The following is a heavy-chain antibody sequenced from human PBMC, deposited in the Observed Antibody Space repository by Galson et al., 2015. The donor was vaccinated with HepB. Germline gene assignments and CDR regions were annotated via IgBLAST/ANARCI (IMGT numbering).Heavy chain of an antibody. CDR1: GGTFTTYG. J-gene: IGHJ4*02. V-gene: IGHV1-69*04. CDR2: FIPVLNSE. Sequence: SVKVSCKASGGTFTTYGIRWVRQAPGQGLEWMGRFIPVLNSEDYAQKFQGRVTMTADKSTNTAYMELSHLRFEDTALYYCARGVGNQAFDYWGQGSLVTVSS. CDR3: ARGVGNQAFDY.